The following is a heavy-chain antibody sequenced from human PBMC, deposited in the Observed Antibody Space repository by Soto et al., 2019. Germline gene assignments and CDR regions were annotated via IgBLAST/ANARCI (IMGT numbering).Heavy chain of an antibody. V-gene: IGHV3-30*18. CDR1: GFTFSSYG. CDR3: AKGDTYYDILTGLDY. CDR2: ISYDGSNK. D-gene: IGHD3-9*01. J-gene: IGHJ4*02. Sequence: GGSLRRSCAASGFTFSSYGMHWVRQAPGKGLEWVAVISYDGSNKYYADSVKGRFTISRDNSKNTLYLQMNSLRAEDTAVYYCAKGDTYYDILTGLDYWGQGTLVTVSS.